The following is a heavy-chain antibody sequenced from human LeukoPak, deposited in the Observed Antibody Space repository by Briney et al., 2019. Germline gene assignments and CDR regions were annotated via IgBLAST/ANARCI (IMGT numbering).Heavy chain of an antibody. CDR2: ISGSGGST. J-gene: IGHJ6*03. CDR1: GFTFSSYA. CDR3: AKGWFGELCPGCYYYMDV. V-gene: IGHV3-23*01. Sequence: GGSLRLSCAASGFTFSSYAMSWVRQVPGKGLEWVSAISGSGGSTYYADSVKGRFTISRDNSKNTLYLQMNSLRAEDTAVYYCAKGWFGELCPGCYYYMDVWGKGTTVTVSS. D-gene: IGHD3-10*01.